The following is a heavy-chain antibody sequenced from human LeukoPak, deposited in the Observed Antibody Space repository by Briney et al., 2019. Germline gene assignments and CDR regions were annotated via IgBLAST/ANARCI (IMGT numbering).Heavy chain of an antibody. V-gene: IGHV3-30*18. CDR1: GFTFSSYA. CDR2: ISYDGSNK. CDR3: AKLFTGTTSESY. J-gene: IGHJ4*02. Sequence: PGGSLRLSCAASGFTFSSYAMHWVRQAPGKGLEWVAVISYDGSNKYYADSVKGRFTISRDNSKNTLYLQMNSLRAEDTAVYYCAKLFTGTTSESYWGQGTLVTVSS. D-gene: IGHD1-1*01.